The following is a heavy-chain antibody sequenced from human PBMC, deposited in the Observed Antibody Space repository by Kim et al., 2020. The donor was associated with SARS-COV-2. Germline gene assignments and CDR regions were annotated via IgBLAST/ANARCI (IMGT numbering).Heavy chain of an antibody. CDR1: GYNFINYY. V-gene: IGHV1-46*01. Sequence: ASVKVSCKASGYNFINYYMHWVRQAPGQGPECMGIINTGAGGSTNYAQKFQGRVTMTRDTSTRTVYMELTGLSSEDTAIYYCARDRYSVSSLIDYWGPGTLVTVSS. D-gene: IGHD1-26*01. CDR2: INTGAGGST. CDR3: ARDRYSVSSLIDY. J-gene: IGHJ4*02.